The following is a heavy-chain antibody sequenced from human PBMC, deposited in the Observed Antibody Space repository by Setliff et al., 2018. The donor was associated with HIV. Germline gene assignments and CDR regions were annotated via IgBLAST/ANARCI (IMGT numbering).Heavy chain of an antibody. CDR2: VDYSGTP. Sequence: SETLSLTCSVSGDSLGSHYWSWVRQPPGKGLEWIGSVDYSGTPNYSPSLKSRVTISLDTSKNEISLKLTSVTAADTAVYYCARGHCSGTNCYGVDYYGMDVWGQGTTVTVSS. CDR3: ARGHCSGTNCYGVDYYGMDV. V-gene: IGHV4-59*11. D-gene: IGHD2-2*01. CDR1: GDSLGSHY. J-gene: IGHJ6*02.